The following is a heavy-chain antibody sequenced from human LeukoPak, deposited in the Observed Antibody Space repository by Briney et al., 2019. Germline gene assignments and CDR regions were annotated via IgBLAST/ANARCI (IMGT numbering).Heavy chain of an antibody. CDR2: ISYAGSNK. V-gene: IGHV3-30*18. CDR1: GYTFSSYR. D-gene: IGHD2-15*01. Sequence: GGSLGLSCAASGYTFSSYRMHWVRQAPGKGLEWVAVISYAGSNKYYADSVKGRFTISRDNYKNTLYLQMNSLTAEDTTVYYCAKEGGAPYCSGGSCYGGGFDYWGQGTLVTVSS. CDR3: AKEGGAPYCSGGSCYGGGFDY. J-gene: IGHJ4*02.